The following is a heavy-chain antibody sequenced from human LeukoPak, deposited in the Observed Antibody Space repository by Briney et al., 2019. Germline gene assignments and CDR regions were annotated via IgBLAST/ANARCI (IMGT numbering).Heavy chain of an antibody. D-gene: IGHD3-10*01. CDR1: GFTFSDYY. CDR3: ARGPVGSGSYTVYYYYYMDV. Sequence: GGSLRLSCTASGFTFSDYYMSWIRQAPGKGLEWVSYISSSGSTIYYADSVKGRFTISRDNAKNSLYLQMNSLRAEDTAVYYCARGPVGSGSYTVYYYYYMDVWGKGTTVTVSS. CDR2: ISSSGSTI. J-gene: IGHJ6*03. V-gene: IGHV3-11*04.